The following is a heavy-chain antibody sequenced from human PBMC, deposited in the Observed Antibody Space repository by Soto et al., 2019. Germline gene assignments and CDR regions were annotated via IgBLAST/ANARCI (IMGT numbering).Heavy chain of an antibody. D-gene: IGHD3-22*01. V-gene: IGHV4-31*03. CDR3: ARDYYDSSGYYYVDS. CDR1: GGSISSGGYY. CDR2: IYYTGST. J-gene: IGHJ4*02. Sequence: SETLSLTCTVSGGSISSGGYYWSWIRQHPGKGLEWIGYIYYTGSTYYNPSLKSRVTISVDTSKNQFSLKLSSVTAADTAVYYCARDYYDSSGYYYVDSWGQGTQVTVSS.